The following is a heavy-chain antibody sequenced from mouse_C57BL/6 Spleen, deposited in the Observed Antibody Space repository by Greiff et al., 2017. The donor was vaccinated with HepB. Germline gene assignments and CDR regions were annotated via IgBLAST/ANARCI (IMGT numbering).Heavy chain of an antibody. J-gene: IGHJ4*01. V-gene: IGHV3-6*01. CDR1: GYSITSGYY. Sequence: EVKLMESGPGLVKPSQSLSLTCSVTGYSITSGYYWNWIRQFPGNKLEWMGYISYDGSNNYNPSLKNRISITRDTSKNQFFLKLNSVTTEDTATYYCAREGLYYGSSYDYAMDYWGQGTSVTVSS. D-gene: IGHD1-1*01. CDR3: AREGLYYGSSYDYAMDY. CDR2: ISYDGSN.